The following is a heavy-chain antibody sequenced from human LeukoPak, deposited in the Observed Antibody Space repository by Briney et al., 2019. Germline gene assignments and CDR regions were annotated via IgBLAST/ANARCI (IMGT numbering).Heavy chain of an antibody. D-gene: IGHD3-3*01. V-gene: IGHV3-23*01. CDR2: ISGSGDTT. CDR3: AKDGAFTILGAFDI. CDR1: GFTFSSYA. Sequence: GESQRLSCTASGFTFSSYAMSWVRQAPGKGLEWIASISGSGDTTYYADSVKGRFTISRDNSKNTLLVHLTSLRADDTAIYYCAKDGAFTILGAFDIWGQGTMVTISS. J-gene: IGHJ3*02.